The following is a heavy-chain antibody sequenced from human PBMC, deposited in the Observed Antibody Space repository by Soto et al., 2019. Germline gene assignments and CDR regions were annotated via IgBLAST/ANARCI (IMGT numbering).Heavy chain of an antibody. J-gene: IGHJ6*02. Sequence: SQNLSLTCAISGDSVSTNIAAWSWIRQSPSRGLEWLGRTLYRSSKWYNEYAVSVKSRMTINPDTSKNQFSLQLNSVTPEDTAVYYCARDAAPTLNSPQSMDVWGQGPSVTVSS. CDR3: ARDAAPTLNSPQSMDV. D-gene: IGHD2-15*01. CDR1: GDSVSTNIAA. CDR2: TLYRSSKWYN. V-gene: IGHV6-1*01.